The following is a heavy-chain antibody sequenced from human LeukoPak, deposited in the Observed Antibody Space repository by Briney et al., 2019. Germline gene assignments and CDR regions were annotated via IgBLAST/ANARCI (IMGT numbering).Heavy chain of an antibody. J-gene: IGHJ4*02. V-gene: IGHV3-15*01. CDR3: TSRAPSYCGGDCYPGY. CDR1: GFTFSSYS. CDR2: IKSKTDGGTT. D-gene: IGHD2-21*02. Sequence: GGSLRLSCAASGFTFSSYSMNWVRQAPGKGLEWVGRIKSKTDGGTTDYAAPVKGRFTISRDDSKNTLYLQMNSLKTEDTAVYYCTSRAPSYCGGDCYPGYWGQGTLVTVSS.